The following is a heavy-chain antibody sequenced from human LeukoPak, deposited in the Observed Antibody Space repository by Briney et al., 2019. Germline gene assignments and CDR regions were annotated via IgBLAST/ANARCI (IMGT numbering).Heavy chain of an antibody. V-gene: IGHV3-21*01. CDR1: GFTFSSYA. J-gene: IGHJ4*02. CDR3: ARAGYGSGSYYDY. Sequence: GGSLRLSCAASGFTFSSYAMTWVRQAPGKGLEWVSSISSSSSYIYYADSVKGRFTISRDNAKNSLYLQMNSLRAEDTAVYYCARAGYGSGSYYDYWGQGTLVTVSS. D-gene: IGHD3-10*01. CDR2: ISSSSSYI.